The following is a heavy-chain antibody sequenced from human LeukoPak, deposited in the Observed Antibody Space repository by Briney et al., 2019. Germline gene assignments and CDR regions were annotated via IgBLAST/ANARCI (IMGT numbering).Heavy chain of an antibody. Sequence: GGSLRLSCTASGFTFSSYAMYWVRQAPGKGLKWVSGIFGSGGSAHYAESVKGRFTISRDNSKNTVWLQMNSLTAEDTAVYYCGKTTTGYSSGRYPAWPVDYWGQGTLVTVSS. D-gene: IGHD6-19*01. CDR3: GKTTTGYSSGRYPAWPVDY. CDR2: IFGSGGSA. V-gene: IGHV3-23*01. CDR1: GFTFSSYA. J-gene: IGHJ4*02.